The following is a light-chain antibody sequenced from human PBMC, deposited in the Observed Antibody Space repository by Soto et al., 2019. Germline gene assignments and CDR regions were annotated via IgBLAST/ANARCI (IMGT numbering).Light chain of an antibody. CDR2: DAS. CDR1: QSVSSSY. Sequence: EVVLKQSPGTLSLSPGERATLSCRASQSVSSSYLDWYQHRPGQPSRLLIYDASNRATGIPARFSGSGSGTDFTLTISRLEPEDFAVYYCQQYGSSPPTFGQGTKVDIK. CDR3: QQYGSSPPT. J-gene: IGKJ1*01. V-gene: IGKV3-20*01.